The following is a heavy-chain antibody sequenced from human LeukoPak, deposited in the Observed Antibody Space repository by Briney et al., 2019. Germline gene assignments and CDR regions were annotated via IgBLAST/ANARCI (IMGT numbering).Heavy chain of an antibody. J-gene: IGHJ4*02. CDR2: INPNSGGT. CDR1: GGTFSSYA. CDR3: ARNSGYSGYEPFDY. Sequence: ASVKVSCKASGGTFSSYAISWVRQAPGQGLEWMGRINPNSGGTNYAQKFQGRVTMTRDTSISTAYMELSRLRSDDTAVYYCARNSGYSGYEPFDYWGQGTLVTVSS. D-gene: IGHD5-12*01. V-gene: IGHV1-2*06.